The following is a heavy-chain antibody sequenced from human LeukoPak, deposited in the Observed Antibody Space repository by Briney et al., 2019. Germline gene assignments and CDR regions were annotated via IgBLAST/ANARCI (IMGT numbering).Heavy chain of an antibody. V-gene: IGHV1-2*02. Sequence: ASVKVSCKASGYTFTGYYMHWVRQAPGQRLEWMGWINPNSGGTNYAQKFQGRVTMTRDTSISTAYMELSRLRSDDTAVYYCARGSSSWYLSSDYWGQGTLVTVSS. CDR2: INPNSGGT. J-gene: IGHJ4*02. CDR3: ARGSSSWYLSSDY. D-gene: IGHD6-13*01. CDR1: GYTFTGYY.